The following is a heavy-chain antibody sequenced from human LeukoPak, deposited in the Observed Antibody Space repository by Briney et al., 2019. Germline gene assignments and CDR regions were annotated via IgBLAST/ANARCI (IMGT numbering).Heavy chain of an antibody. J-gene: IGHJ4*02. CDR3: ARGPPKIRPGSSSVYCDY. V-gene: IGHV1-18*01. Sequence: ASVKVSCKASGYTFTNYALNWVRQAPGQGLEWMGWINAYNGNTNYAQKLQGRVTMTTDTSTSTAYMELRSLRSDDTAVYYCARGPPKIRPGSSSVYCDYWGQGTVVTVSS. CDR1: GYTFTNYA. CDR2: INAYNGNT. D-gene: IGHD6-6*01.